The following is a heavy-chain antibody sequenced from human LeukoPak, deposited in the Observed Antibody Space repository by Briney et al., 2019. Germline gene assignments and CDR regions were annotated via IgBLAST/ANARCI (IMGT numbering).Heavy chain of an antibody. CDR2: IYSGGGI. CDR1: GFTVSNNY. Sequence: GGSLRLSCAVTGFTVSNNYMRWVRQAPGKGLEWVSLIYSGGGIYYADSVKGRFTNSRDNSKNTLYLQMNSLRVDDTAVYYCARERAAFRSRGMDVWGKGTTVTVSS. V-gene: IGHV3-66*01. D-gene: IGHD3-10*01. CDR3: ARERAAFRSRGMDV. J-gene: IGHJ6*04.